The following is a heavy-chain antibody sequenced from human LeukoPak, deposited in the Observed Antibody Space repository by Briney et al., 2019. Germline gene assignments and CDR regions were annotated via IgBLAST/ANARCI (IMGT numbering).Heavy chain of an antibody. CDR2: IYYSGST. Sequence: SETLSLTCTVSGGSISSSSYYWGWIRQPPGKGLEWIGSIYYSGSTYYNPSLKSRVTISVDTSKNQFSLKLSSVTAADTAVYYCARQCGSSRSSYDYWGQGTLVTVSS. CDR1: GGSISSSSYY. CDR3: ARQCGSSRSSYDY. J-gene: IGHJ4*02. D-gene: IGHD6-13*01. V-gene: IGHV4-39*01.